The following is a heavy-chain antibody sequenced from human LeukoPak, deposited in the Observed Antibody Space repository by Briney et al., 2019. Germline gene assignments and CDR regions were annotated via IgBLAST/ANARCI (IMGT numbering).Heavy chain of an antibody. CDR1: GFTFSSYG. D-gene: IGHD3-10*01. CDR2: IWYDRSNK. J-gene: IGHJ4*02. CDR3: ARVAPGERDYFDY. Sequence: GGSLRLSCAASGFTFSSYGMHWVRQAPGKGLEWVAVIWYDRSNKYYADSVKGRFTISRDNSKNTLYLQMNSLRAEDTAVYYCARVAPGERDYFDYWGQGTLVTVSS. V-gene: IGHV3-33*01.